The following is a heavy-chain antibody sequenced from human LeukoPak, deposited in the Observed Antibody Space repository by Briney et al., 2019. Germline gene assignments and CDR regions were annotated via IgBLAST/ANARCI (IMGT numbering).Heavy chain of an antibody. V-gene: IGHV3-23*01. CDR3: AKGLYYYDSSGSVGLDAFDI. D-gene: IGHD3-22*01. Sequence: GGSLRLSCAASGFNFNNYDMSWVRQAPGKGLEWVSSISGSDTSTYYADSVKGRFTISRDNSKNTLYLQMNSLRAEDTAVYYCAKGLYYYDSSGSVGLDAFDIWGQGTMVTVSS. CDR1: GFNFNNYD. J-gene: IGHJ3*02. CDR2: ISGSDTST.